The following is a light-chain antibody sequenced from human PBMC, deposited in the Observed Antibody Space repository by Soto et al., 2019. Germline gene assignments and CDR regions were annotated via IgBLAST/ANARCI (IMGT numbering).Light chain of an antibody. V-gene: IGKV1-8*01. Sequence: AIRMTQSPSSLSGSTGDRVTISCRASQGISSYLAWYQQKPGKAPKLLIYAASTWQSGVPSRFSGSGSGTDFTLTISCLQSEDFATYYCQQYYNYPGTFGPGTKVDIK. CDR3: QQYYNYPGT. CDR2: AAS. CDR1: QGISSY. J-gene: IGKJ3*01.